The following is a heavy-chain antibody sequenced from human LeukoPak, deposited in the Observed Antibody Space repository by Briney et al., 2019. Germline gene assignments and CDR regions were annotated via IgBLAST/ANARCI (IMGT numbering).Heavy chain of an antibody. Sequence: QAGGSLRLSCAASGFTFSSYAMSWVRQAPGEGLEWVSAISGSGGSTYYADSVKGWFTISRDNSKNTLYLQMNSLRAEDTAVYYCAKINSGYEAYLDYWGQGTLVTVSS. D-gene: IGHD5-12*01. CDR3: AKINSGYEAYLDY. CDR2: ISGSGGST. V-gene: IGHV3-23*01. J-gene: IGHJ4*02. CDR1: GFTFSSYA.